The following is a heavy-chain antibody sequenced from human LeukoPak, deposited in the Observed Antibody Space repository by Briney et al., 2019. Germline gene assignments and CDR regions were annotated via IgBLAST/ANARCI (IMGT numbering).Heavy chain of an antibody. CDR1: GGSISSYY. CDR2: IYYSGST. CDR3: ARVGYCTNGVCYSLFDY. Sequence: SETLSLTCSVSGGSISSYYWSWIRQPPGKGLEWIGYIYYSGSTNYNPSLKSRVTISVDTSKNQFSLKLSAVTAADTAAYYCARVGYCTNGVCYSLFDYWGQGTLVTVSS. D-gene: IGHD2-8*01. J-gene: IGHJ4*02. V-gene: IGHV4-59*01.